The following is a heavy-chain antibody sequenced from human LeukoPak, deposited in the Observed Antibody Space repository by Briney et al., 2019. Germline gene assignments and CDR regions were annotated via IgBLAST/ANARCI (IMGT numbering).Heavy chain of an antibody. D-gene: IGHD5-12*01. CDR1: GFTFSTYE. J-gene: IGHJ3*02. V-gene: IGHV3-48*03. CDR3: ATSGAYVISWAFNI. Sequence: GGSLRLSCAGSGFTFSTYEMNWLRQAPGKGLEWVSYIGSRPTTTYYAESVRGRFTISRDNTKNSVFLQTTSLRADDAAVYFCATSGAYVISWAFNIWGQGTMVAVSS. CDR2: IGSRPTTT.